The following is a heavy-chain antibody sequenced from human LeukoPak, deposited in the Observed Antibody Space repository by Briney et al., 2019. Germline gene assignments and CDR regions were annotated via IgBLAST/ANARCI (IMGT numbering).Heavy chain of an antibody. V-gene: IGHV1-69*04. J-gene: IGHJ3*02. CDR1: GGTFSSYA. CDR2: IIPILGIA. Sequence: GASVKVSCKASGGTFSSYAISWVRQAPGQGLEWMGRIIPILGIANYAQKFQGRVTITADKSTSTAYMELSSLRSEDTAVYYCARPYIYDSSGYYPDAFDIWGQGTMVTVSS. D-gene: IGHD3-22*01. CDR3: ARPYIYDSSGYYPDAFDI.